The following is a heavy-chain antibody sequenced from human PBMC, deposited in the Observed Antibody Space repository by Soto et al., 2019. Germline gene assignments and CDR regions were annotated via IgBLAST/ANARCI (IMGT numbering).Heavy chain of an antibody. CDR2: INVDDSA. CDR3: AKNNYFDH. J-gene: IGHJ4*02. V-gene: IGHV3-23*01. CDR1: GLTFSAYA. Sequence: SLRLSCAASGLTFSAYAMSWVRQAPRKGLEWVSSINVDDSAYYADSVKGRFTISRDNSKSTVFLELSSLRVEATATFYCAKNNYFDHWGQGTQVTVSS.